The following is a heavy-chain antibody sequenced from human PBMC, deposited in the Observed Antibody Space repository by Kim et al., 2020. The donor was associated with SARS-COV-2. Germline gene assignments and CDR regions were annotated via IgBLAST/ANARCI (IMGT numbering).Heavy chain of an antibody. Sequence: ANYAQKFQGRVTITADESTSTAYMELSSLRSEDTAVYYCARVGDRLGFDIWGQGTMVTISS. J-gene: IGHJ3*02. CDR2: A. D-gene: IGHD1-26*01. CDR3: ARVGDRLGFDI. V-gene: IGHV1-69*01.